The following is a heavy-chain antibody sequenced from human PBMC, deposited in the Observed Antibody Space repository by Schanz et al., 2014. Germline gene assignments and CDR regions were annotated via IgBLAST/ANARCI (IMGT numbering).Heavy chain of an antibody. D-gene: IGHD2-2*01. CDR1: GYPFTNYY. V-gene: IGHV1-46*01. CDR3: ATETSRTWFYNGVDV. Sequence: QVHLEQSGPEVKKPGASVKLSCRASGYPFTNYYIHWVRQAPGQGLEWMGIVNPSGGSTSYAQKFQGRVTMTRDTSTSTVYMELSSLRSEDTAVYYCATETSRTWFYNGVDVWGQGTTVTVSS. CDR2: VNPSGGST. J-gene: IGHJ6*02.